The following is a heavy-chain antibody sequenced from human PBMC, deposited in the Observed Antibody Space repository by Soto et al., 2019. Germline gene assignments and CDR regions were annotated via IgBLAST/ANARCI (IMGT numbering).Heavy chain of an antibody. J-gene: IGHJ4*02. D-gene: IGHD3-22*01. Sequence: QLQLQESGSGLVKPSQTLSLTCAVSGGSISSGGYSWSWIRQPPGKGLEWIGYIYHSGSTYYNPSLKWRLTLSLDRSKHQCSLRMSSGTAVDPAVYYRDRGEAYYYDIQRGWEFDYWGQGTLVTVSS. V-gene: IGHV4-30-2*01. CDR3: DRGEAYYYDIQRGWEFDY. CDR1: GGSISSGGYS. CDR2: IYHSGST.